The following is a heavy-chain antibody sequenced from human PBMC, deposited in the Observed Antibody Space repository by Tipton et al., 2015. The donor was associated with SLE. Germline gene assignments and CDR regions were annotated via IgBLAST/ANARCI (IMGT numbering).Heavy chain of an antibody. V-gene: IGHV4-38-2*02. J-gene: IGHJ6*03. CDR3: ARGSFMDV. CDR1: GYSISSGYY. Sequence: TLSLTCTVSGYSISSGYYWGWIRQHPGKVLEWIGSIYHSGSTYSNHSLKSRVTISVDTSKNQFSLRLSSLTAADTAVYYCARGSFMDVWGKGTTVTVSS. CDR2: IYHSGST.